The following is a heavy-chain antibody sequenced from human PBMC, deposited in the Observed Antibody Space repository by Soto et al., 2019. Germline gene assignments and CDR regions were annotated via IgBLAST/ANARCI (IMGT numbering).Heavy chain of an antibody. V-gene: IGHV3-11*06. CDR2: ISSSSSYT. D-gene: IGHD1-26*01. CDR1: GFTFSNYA. CDR3: ARACSGSYRDFDY. J-gene: IGHJ4*02. Sequence: GGSLRLSCAASGFTFSNYAMSWVRQAPGKGLEWVSYISSSSSYTNYADSVKGRFTISRDNAKNSLYLQMNSLRAEDTAVYYCARACSGSYRDFDYWGQGTLVTVSS.